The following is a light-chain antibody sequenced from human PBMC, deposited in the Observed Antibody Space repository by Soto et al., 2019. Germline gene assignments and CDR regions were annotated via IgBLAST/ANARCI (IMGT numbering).Light chain of an antibody. CDR1: YSNIGAGYE. CDR2: GHN. Sequence: QSVLTQPPSVSGAPGQRVTISCTGSYSNIGAGYEVHWYQQVPGTAPKLLVSGHNNRPSGVPDRFFGSKSGTSASLTIIGLQAEDEADYYCCSYAGTYTPLFGGGTKLTVL. J-gene: IGLJ2*01. CDR3: CSYAGTYTPL. V-gene: IGLV1-40*01.